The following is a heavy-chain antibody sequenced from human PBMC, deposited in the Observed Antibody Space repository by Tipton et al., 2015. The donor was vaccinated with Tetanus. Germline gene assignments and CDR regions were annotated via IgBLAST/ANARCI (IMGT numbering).Heavy chain of an antibody. J-gene: IGHJ6*02. V-gene: IGHV1-2*02. Sequence: QVQLVQSGAEMKKPGASVKVSCKASGYTFTGYYIYWVRQAPGQGLEWMGWIDPNSGGTVYAQKFQGRVTMTRDTSISTAYIELRSLRSDDTAVYYCARDRGDYIYYGMDVWGPGTTVTVS. CDR3: ARDRGDYIYYGMDV. CDR2: IDPNSGGT. D-gene: IGHD3-16*01. CDR1: GYTFTGYY.